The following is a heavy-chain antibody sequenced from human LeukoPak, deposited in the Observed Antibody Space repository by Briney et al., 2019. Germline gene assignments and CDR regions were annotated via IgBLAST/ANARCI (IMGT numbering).Heavy chain of an antibody. CDR1: GFTFSHFA. CDR2: ISASADYT. V-gene: IGHV3-23*01. J-gene: IGHJ4*02. CDR3: IVVLTWETRFYFDF. Sequence: GGSLRLSCEASGFTFSHFAFTWVRQAPGKGLEWVSSISASADYTHYADSVKGRFTISRDDSRNTVYLQMNSLGGEDTALYYCIVVLTWETRFYFDFWGQGILVTVSS. D-gene: IGHD3-9*01.